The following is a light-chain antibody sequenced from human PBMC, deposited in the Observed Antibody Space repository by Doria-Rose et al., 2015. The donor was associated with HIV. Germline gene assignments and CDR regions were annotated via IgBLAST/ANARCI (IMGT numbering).Light chain of an antibody. CDR3: QSYDSRLSVYV. CDR1: SSNIGAGFD. Sequence: QPVLTQPPSVSGAPGQRVAISCTGSSSNIGAGFDVNWYQQFPGTAPKLPIHGNTNRPSGVPDRFSGSKSGTSASLAISGLRAEDEADYYCQSYDSRLSVYVFGTGTKVTVL. V-gene: IGLV1-40*01. CDR2: GNT. J-gene: IGLJ1*01.